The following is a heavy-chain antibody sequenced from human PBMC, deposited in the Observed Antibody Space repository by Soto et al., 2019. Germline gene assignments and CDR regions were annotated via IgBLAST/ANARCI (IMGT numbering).Heavy chain of an antibody. Sequence: EVQLLESGGGLVQPGGSLRLSCAASGFTFSSYAMSWVRQAPGKGLEWVSAISGSGGSTYYADSVKGRFTISRDNSKNTLYRQMNSLRAEDTAVYDCAKDRQGSWRQPTHNDYWGQGTLVTVSS. V-gene: IGHV3-23*01. CDR3: AKDRQGSWRQPTHNDY. CDR2: ISGSGGST. J-gene: IGHJ4*02. D-gene: IGHD3-10*01. CDR1: GFTFSSYA.